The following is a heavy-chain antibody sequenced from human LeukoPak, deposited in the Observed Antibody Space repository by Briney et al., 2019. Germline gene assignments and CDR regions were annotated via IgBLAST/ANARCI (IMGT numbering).Heavy chain of an antibody. CDR2: INPSGGST. J-gene: IGHJ4*02. CDR3: AREGIAARPLDY. D-gene: IGHD6-6*01. V-gene: IGHV1-46*01. CDR1: GYTFTSYY. Sequence: ASVKVSCKASGYTFTSYYMHWVRQAPGQGLEWMGIINPSGGSTSYAQKFQGRVTMTRDTSTSAVYMELSSLRSEDTAVYYCAREGIAARPLDYWGQGTLITVSS.